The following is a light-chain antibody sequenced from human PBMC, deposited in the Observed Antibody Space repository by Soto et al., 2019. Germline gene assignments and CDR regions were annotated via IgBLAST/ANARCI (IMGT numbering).Light chain of an antibody. CDR2: DVS. V-gene: IGLV2-14*01. CDR1: NSDVGDYNL. CDR3: CSYSTDTTIYV. Sequence: QSVLAQPSSVSGSPGQSITISCSGTNSDVGDYNLVSWYQQRPGEAPKLVIFDVSNRPSGVSDRFSGSKSGNTASLTISGLQAEDEGDYFCCSYSTDTTIYVFGSGTKVTVL. J-gene: IGLJ1*01.